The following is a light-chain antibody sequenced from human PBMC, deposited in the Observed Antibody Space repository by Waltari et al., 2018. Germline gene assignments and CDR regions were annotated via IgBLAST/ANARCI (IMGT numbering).Light chain of an antibody. Sequence: QSALTQPASVSGSPGPSITIPCPGSSRDVGGYNFVSWYQQHPGKVPKLMIYDVSNRPSGVSNRFAGSKSGNTASLTISGVQAEDEADYYCSSRTSGSTRVVFGGGTKLTVL. CDR3: SSRTSGSTRVV. J-gene: IGLJ2*01. CDR1: SRDVGGYNF. CDR2: DVS. V-gene: IGLV2-14*03.